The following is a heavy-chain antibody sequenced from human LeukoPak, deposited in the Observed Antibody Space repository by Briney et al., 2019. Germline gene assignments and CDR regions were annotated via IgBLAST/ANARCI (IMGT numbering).Heavy chain of an antibody. V-gene: IGHV1-2*02. D-gene: IGHD2/OR15-2a*01. Sequence: ASVKVSCKASGYTFTGYYMHWVRQAPGQGLEWMGWINPNSGGTNYARKFQGRVTMTRDTSISTPYIELSSLGSDDTPVFCCARGNIVTRRGENWFDPGGQKTLVTVP. CDR1: GYTFTGYY. CDR3: ARGNIVTRRGENWFDP. J-gene: IGHJ5*02. CDR2: INPNSGGT.